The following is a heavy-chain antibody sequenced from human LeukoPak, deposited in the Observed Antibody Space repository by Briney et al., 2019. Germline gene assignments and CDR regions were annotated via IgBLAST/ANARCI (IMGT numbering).Heavy chain of an antibody. CDR1: GFTFSSYA. V-gene: IGHV3-23*01. J-gene: IGHJ4*02. D-gene: IGHD2-21*01. CDR2: ISGSGGST. CDR3: MKLPTMIIVIDTDFEY. Sequence: GGSLRLSCLASGFTFSSYAMNWVRQAPGKGLEWVSAISGSGGSTNYADSVKGRFTISRDNSKSTLYLQMNNVRAEDTALYYCMKLPTMIIVIDTDFEYWGQGAQVTVSS.